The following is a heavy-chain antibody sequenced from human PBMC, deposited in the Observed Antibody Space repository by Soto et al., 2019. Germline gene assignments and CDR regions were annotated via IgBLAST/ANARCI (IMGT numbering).Heavy chain of an antibody. J-gene: IGHJ6*03. CDR1: GGSISSSSYY. CDR2: IYYSGST. V-gene: IGHV4-39*01. Sequence: PSETLSLTCTVSGGSISSSSYYWGWIHQPPGKGLEWIGSIYYSGSTYYNPSLKSRVTISVDTSKNQFSLKLSSVTAADTAVYYCAIPGRFLEWLRPYYYYYYMDVWGKGTTVTVSS. CDR3: AIPGRFLEWLRPYYYYYYMDV. D-gene: IGHD3-3*01.